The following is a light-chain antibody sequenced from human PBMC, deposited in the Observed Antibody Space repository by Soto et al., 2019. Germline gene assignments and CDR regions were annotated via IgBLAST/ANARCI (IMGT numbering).Light chain of an antibody. Sequence: DIPMTQSPSTLSASVGDRVTITCRASQSISSWLAWYQQKPGKAPKLLIYDASSLESGVPSRFSGRGSGTEFSLTISSLQPDDFATYYCQPYNRYWTFGQGTKVEIK. CDR2: DAS. CDR3: QPYNRYWT. CDR1: QSISSW. V-gene: IGKV1-5*01. J-gene: IGKJ1*01.